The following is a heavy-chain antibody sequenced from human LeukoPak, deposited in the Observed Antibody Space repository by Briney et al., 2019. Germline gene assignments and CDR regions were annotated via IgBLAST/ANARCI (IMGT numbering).Heavy chain of an antibody. Sequence: PGGSLRLSCAASGFTFSSYAMSWVRQAPGKGLEWVLAISGSGGSTYYADSVKGRFTISRDNSKNTLYLQMNSLRAEDTAVYYCANRPPYRSSSENWFDPWGQGTLVTVSS. CDR3: ANRPPYRSSSENWFDP. V-gene: IGHV3-23*01. CDR2: ISGSGGST. D-gene: IGHD6-6*01. J-gene: IGHJ5*02. CDR1: GFTFSSYA.